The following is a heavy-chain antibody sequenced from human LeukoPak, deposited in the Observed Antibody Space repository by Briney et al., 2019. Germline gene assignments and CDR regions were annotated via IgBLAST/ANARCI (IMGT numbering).Heavy chain of an antibody. Sequence: MSGGSLRLSCAASGFTFSNAWMSWVRQAPGKGLEWVGRIKSKTDGGTTDYAAPVKGRFTISRDDSKNTLYLQMNSLRTEDTAVYYCTTTKRYYYDSSGYSTHWGQGTLVTVSS. V-gene: IGHV3-15*01. CDR2: IKSKTDGGTT. J-gene: IGHJ4*02. CDR3: TTTKRYYYDSSGYSTH. D-gene: IGHD3-22*01. CDR1: GFTFSNAW.